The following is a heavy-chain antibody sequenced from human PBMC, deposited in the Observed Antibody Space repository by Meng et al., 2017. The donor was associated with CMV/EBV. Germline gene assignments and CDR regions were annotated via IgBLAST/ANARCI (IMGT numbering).Heavy chain of an antibody. V-gene: IGHV3-21*01. CDR1: GFTFSSYS. CDR2: ISSSSSYI. CDR3: ARLYTGYFDY. J-gene: IGHJ4*02. Sequence: GESLKISCAASGFTFSSYSMNWVRQAPGKGLEWVSSISSSSSYIYYADSVKGRFTISRDNAKNSLYLQMNSLRAEDTAVYYCARLYTGYFDYWGQGTPVTVSS. D-gene: IGHD3-10*01.